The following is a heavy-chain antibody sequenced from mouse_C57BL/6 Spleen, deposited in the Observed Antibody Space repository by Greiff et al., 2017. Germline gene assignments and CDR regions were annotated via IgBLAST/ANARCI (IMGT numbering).Heavy chain of an antibody. CDR3: ARSDYDDAMDY. V-gene: IGHV5-4*03. J-gene: IGHJ4*01. D-gene: IGHD2-4*01. CDR2: ISDGGSYT. CDR1: GFTFSSYA. Sequence: EVMLVESGGGLVKPGGSLKLSCAASGFTFSSYAMSWVRQTPEKRLEWVATISDGGSYTYYPDNVKGRFTISRDNAKNNLYLQMSHLKSEDTAMYYCARSDYDDAMDYWGQGTSVTVSS.